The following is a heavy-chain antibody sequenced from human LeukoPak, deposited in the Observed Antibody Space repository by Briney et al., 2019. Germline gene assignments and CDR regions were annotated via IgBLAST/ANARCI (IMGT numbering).Heavy chain of an antibody. D-gene: IGHD4-17*01. CDR2: ISISGTKT. CDR1: GFTYSSYG. J-gene: IGHJ4*02. Sequence: GGSLRLSCAASGFTYSSYGMHWVRQAPGKGLEWVSAISISGTKTYYGDSVKGRFIISRDNSKNTVYLQMNSLRVEDTAVYYCANEIRPNDYWGQGTLVTVSS. CDR3: ANEIRPNDY. V-gene: IGHV3-23*01.